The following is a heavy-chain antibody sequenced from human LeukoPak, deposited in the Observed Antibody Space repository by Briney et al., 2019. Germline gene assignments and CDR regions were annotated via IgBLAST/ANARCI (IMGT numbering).Heavy chain of an antibody. J-gene: IGHJ4*02. CDR3: ARLRRTSYYFDY. D-gene: IGHD1-14*01. V-gene: IGHV4-39*01. CDR1: GGSISSSSYY. Sequence: SETLSLTCTVSGGSISSSSYYWGWIRQPPGKGLEWIGSIYYSGSTYYNPSLKSRVTISVDTSKNQFSLKLSSVTAADTAVYYCARLRRTSYYFDYWGQGTLVTVSS. CDR2: IYYSGST.